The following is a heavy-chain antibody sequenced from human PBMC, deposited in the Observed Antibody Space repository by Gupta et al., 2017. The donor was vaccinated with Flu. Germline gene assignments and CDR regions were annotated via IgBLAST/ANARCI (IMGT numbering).Heavy chain of an antibody. J-gene: IGHJ6*02. CDR3: ARTEGFYRLFGMDV. CDR1: GFSFISHS. Sequence: EVQLVWCGGGMVRAGGSLRLSCPASGFSFISHSMNWAGQAPGKGLEWVSSISSSSSYIYYADSVKGRFTISRDNAKNSLYLQMNSLRAEDTAVYYCARTEGFYRLFGMDVWGQGTTVTVSS. D-gene: IGHD1-14*01. CDR2: ISSSSSYI. V-gene: IGHV3-21*01.